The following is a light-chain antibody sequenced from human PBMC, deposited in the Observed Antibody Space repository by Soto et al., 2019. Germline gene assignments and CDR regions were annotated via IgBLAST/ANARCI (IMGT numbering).Light chain of an antibody. V-gene: IGLV1-40*01. Sequence: QSVLTQPPSVSGAPGQRVTISCTGTSSNIGAGYDVHWYQQLPGKAPTLLIYSNNDRPSGVPDRFSGSKSGTSASLAITGLQADDEADYYCHSYDSSRSAVVFGGGTKLTVL. J-gene: IGLJ3*02. CDR1: SSNIGAGYD. CDR3: HSYDSSRSAVV. CDR2: SNN.